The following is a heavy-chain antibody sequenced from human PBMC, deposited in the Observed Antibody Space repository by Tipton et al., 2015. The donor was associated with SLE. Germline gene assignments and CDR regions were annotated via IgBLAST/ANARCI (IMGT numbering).Heavy chain of an antibody. Sequence: GSLRLSCTASGVTFSSYAMHWVRQAPGKGLEWVSSISSSSSYIYYADLVKGRFTISRDNAKNSLYLQMNSLRAEDTAVYYCARENWWKFDSWGQGTLVTVSS. CDR3: ARENWWKFDS. J-gene: IGHJ5*01. D-gene: IGHD2-15*01. CDR1: GVTFSSYA. CDR2: ISSSSSYI. V-gene: IGHV3-21*01.